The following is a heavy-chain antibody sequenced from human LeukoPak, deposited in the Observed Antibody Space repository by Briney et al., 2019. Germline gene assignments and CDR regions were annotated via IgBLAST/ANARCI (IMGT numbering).Heavy chain of an antibody. D-gene: IGHD3-22*01. CDR1: GFTFSSYA. V-gene: IGHV3-23*01. CDR3: APQGHCYDSSGYSKYYFDY. Sequence: PGGSLRLSCAASGFTFSSYAMSWVRQAPGKGLEWVSAISGSGGSTYYADSVKGRFTISRDNSKNTLYLQMNSLRAEDTAVYYCAPQGHCYDSSGYSKYYFDYWGQGTLVTVSS. CDR2: ISGSGGST. J-gene: IGHJ4*02.